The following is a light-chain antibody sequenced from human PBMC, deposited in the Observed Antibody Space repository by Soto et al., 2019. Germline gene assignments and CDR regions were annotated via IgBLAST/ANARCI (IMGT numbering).Light chain of an antibody. Sequence: EIVLTQSPATLSLSPGERATLSCRASQIVSSYLAWYQQKPGQAPRLLIYDASNRATGIPARFSGSGSGTDFTLTISSLEPEDSAVYYCQQRSNWPPTFGQGTKLEIK. CDR1: QIVSSY. J-gene: IGKJ2*01. CDR2: DAS. V-gene: IGKV3-11*01. CDR3: QQRSNWPPT.